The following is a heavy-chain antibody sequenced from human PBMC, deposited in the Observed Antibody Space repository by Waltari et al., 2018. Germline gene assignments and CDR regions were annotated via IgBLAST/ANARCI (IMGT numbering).Heavy chain of an antibody. CDR3: HYYDSSGYYFSDAFDI. CDR2: INHSGRT. V-gene: IGHV4-34*01. CDR1: GGSFSGYY. D-gene: IGHD3-22*01. Sequence: QVQLQQWGAGLLKPSETLSLTCAVYGGSFSGYYWLWIRPPPGKGLEWMWEINHSGRTNYNPSLKSRVTISVDTSKNQFSLKLSSVTAADTAVYYCHYYDSSGYYFSDAFDIWGQGTMVTVSS. J-gene: IGHJ3*02.